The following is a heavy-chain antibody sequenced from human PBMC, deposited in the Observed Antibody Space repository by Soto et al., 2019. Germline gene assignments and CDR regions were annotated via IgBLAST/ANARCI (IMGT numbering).Heavy chain of an antibody. CDR1: GFTFSSYS. CDR2: ISSSSSYI. V-gene: IGHV3-21*01. Sequence: EVQLVESGGGLVKPGGSLRLSCAASGFTFSSYSMNWVRQAPGKGLEWVSSISSSSSYIYYADSVKGRFTISSDNAKNSLYLQMNSLRAEDTAVYYCATRDYYDSSGPRVDDSFDIWGHGTMVTVSS. J-gene: IGHJ3*02. CDR3: ATRDYYDSSGPRVDDSFDI. D-gene: IGHD3-22*01.